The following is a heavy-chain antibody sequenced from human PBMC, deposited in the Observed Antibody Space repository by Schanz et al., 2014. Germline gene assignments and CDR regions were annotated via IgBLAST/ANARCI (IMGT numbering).Heavy chain of an antibody. J-gene: IGHJ4*02. CDR1: AYTFTGYY. D-gene: IGHD3-22*01. V-gene: IGHV7-4-1*02. CDR3: AREDYLDSSGYSCGY. Sequence: QVQLVQSGAEVKEPGASVKVSCKASAYTFTGYYLHWVRQAPGQGLEWMGWINTHTGNPTYAQGFTGRFVFSLDTSVSTAYLQISSLKADDTAVYYCAREDYLDSSGYSCGYWGQGTLVTVSS. CDR2: INTHTGNP.